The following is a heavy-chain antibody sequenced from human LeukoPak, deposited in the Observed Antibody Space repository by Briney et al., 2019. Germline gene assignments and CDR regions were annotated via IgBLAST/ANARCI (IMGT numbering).Heavy chain of an antibody. Sequence: PGGSLRLSFAASGFTFSSYSMNWVRQAPGKGLEWGSSISSSSSYIYYADSVKGRFTISRDNAKNSLYLQMNSLRAEDTALYYCAKDRAVGATPYWYFDLWGRGTLVTVSS. V-gene: IGHV3-21*04. J-gene: IGHJ2*01. CDR1: GFTFSSYS. D-gene: IGHD1-26*01. CDR3: AKDRAVGATPYWYFDL. CDR2: ISSSSSYI.